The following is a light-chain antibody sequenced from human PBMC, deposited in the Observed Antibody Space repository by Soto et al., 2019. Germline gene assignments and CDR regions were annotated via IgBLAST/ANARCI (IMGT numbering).Light chain of an antibody. V-gene: IGKV1-5*03. CDR1: QTISNW. Sequence: DIHMTQPPSTLSGSVGDRVTITCRASQTISNWLAWYQQKPGKAPKLLIYKASTLKSGVPSRFSGSGSGTEFTLTISSLQPDELATYYCQHYNSYSEAVGQGTKVEIK. CDR3: QHYNSYSEA. CDR2: KAS. J-gene: IGKJ1*01.